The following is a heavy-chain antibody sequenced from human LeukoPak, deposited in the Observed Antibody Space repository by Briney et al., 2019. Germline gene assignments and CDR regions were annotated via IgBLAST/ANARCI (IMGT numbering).Heavy chain of an antibody. J-gene: IGHJ6*04. CDR2: ISSSSSNI. V-gene: IGHV3-21*01. CDR3: AELGITMIGGV. CDR1: GFTFSSYS. D-gene: IGHD3-10*02. Sequence: GGSLRLSCAASGFTFSSYSMNWVRQAPGKGLEWVSSISSSSSNIYYADSVKGPFTISRDNAKNSLYLQMNSLRAEDTAVYYCAELGITMIGGVWGKGTTVTISS.